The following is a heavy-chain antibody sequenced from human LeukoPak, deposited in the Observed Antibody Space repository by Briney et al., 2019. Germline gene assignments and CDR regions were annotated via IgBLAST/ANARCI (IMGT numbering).Heavy chain of an antibody. V-gene: IGHV3-15*01. CDR2: IKSKTDGGTT. J-gene: IGHJ4*02. CDR1: GFTLSDYY. D-gene: IGHD1-26*01. CDR3: TTRGGSFSIFDY. Sequence: GGSLRLSCAASGFTLSDYYMSWVRQAPGKGLEWVGRIKSKTDGGTTDYAAPVKGRFTISRDDSKNTLYLQMNSLKTEDTAVYYCTTRGGSFSIFDYWGQGTLVTVSS.